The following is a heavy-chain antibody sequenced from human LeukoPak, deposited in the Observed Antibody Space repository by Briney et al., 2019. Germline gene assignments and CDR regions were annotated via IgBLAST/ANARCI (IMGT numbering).Heavy chain of an antibody. V-gene: IGHV3-23*01. CDR3: AKGAEQVGVTPDRS. J-gene: IGHJ4*02. D-gene: IGHD1-26*01. CDR1: GFSFSRYA. Sequence: PGGSLRLSCAASGFSFSRYAMNWVRQAPGKGLEWVSVISGSGDTIHYADSVKGRFTISRDNSKSTMYLEMNSLRAEDTAVYYCAKGAEQVGVTPDRSWGQGTLVTVSS. CDR2: ISGSGDTI.